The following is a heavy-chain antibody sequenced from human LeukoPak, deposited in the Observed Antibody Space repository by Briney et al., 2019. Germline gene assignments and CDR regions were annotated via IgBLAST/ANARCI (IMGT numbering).Heavy chain of an antibody. CDR2: ISYDGSNK. CDR3: ARDRLAWRESYSNYVSHWFDP. CDR1: GFTFSSYA. Sequence: GGSLRLSCAASGFTFSSYAMHWVRQAPGKRLEWVAVISYDGSNKYYADSVKGRFTIPRDNSKNTLYLQMNSLRAEGTAVYYCARDRLAWRESYSNYVSHWFDPWGQGTLVTVSS. D-gene: IGHD4-11*01. J-gene: IGHJ5*02. V-gene: IGHV3-30-3*01.